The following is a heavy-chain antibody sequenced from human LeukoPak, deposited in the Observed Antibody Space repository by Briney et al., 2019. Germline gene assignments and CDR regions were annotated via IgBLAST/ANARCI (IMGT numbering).Heavy chain of an antibody. J-gene: IGHJ6*03. CDR3: ARTYRYGSFPVYHYYMDV. V-gene: IGHV4-59*13. CDR2: ISYSGST. Sequence: PSETLSLTCTVSAGSISGFFWSWIRKPQGKGLEWIGYISYSGSTNYNPSLKSRVTISSDTSKNQVSLKLSSVTAADTAVYYCARTYRYGSFPVYHYYMDVWGKGTTVTVSS. CDR1: AGSISGFF. D-gene: IGHD5-18*01.